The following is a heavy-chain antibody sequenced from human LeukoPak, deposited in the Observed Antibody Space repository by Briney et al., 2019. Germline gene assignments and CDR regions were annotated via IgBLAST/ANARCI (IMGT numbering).Heavy chain of an antibody. CDR3: AKDKSITARPLNYYYGMDV. D-gene: IGHD6-6*01. V-gene: IGHV3-30*18. CDR1: RFTFSSYG. CDR2: ISYDGSNK. Sequence: PGRSLRLSCAASRFTFSSYGMHWVRQAPGKGLEWVAVISYDGSNKYYADSVKSRFTISRDNSKNTLYLQMNSLRAEDTAVYYCAKDKSITARPLNYYYGMDVWGQGTTVTVSS. J-gene: IGHJ6*02.